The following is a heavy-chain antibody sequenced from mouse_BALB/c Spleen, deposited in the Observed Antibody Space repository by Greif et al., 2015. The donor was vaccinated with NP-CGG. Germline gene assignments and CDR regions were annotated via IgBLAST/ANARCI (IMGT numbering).Heavy chain of an antibody. D-gene: IGHD1-1*01. CDR3: ARHGSSLYYAMDY. CDR2: IDPSDSYT. Sequence: QVQLQQPGAELVKPGASVKLSCKASGYTFTSYWMHWVKQRPGQGLEWIGEIDPSDSYTNYNQKFKGKATLTVDKSSGTAYMQLSSLTSEDSAVYYCARHGSSLYYAMDYWGQGTSVTVSS. V-gene: IGHV1-69*02. CDR1: GYTFTSYW. J-gene: IGHJ4*01.